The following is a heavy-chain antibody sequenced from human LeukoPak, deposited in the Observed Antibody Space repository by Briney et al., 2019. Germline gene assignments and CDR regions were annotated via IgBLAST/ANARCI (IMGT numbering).Heavy chain of an antibody. CDR1: GFTFDDYA. V-gene: IGHV3-66*01. CDR2: IYSGGST. CDR3: ARGPNIRKVGANFDY. J-gene: IGHJ4*02. Sequence: PGGSLRLSCAASGFTFDDYAMHWVRQAPGKGLEWVSVIYSGGSTYYADSVKGRFTISRDNSKNTLYLQMNSLRAEDTAVYYCARGPNIRKVGANFDYWGQGTLVTVSS. D-gene: IGHD1-26*01.